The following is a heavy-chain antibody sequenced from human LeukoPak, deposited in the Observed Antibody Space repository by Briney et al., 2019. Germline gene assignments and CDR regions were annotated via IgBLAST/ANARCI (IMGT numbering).Heavy chain of an antibody. CDR1: GLIFSNNW. J-gene: IGHJ4*02. CDR2: IKYDGSET. V-gene: IGHV3-7*01. CDR3: ARDPAAADH. D-gene: IGHD6-13*01. Sequence: PGGSLRLSCAASGLIFSNNWMTWFRQAPGKGLEWVANIKYDGSETHYVDSVKGRFTISRDNAKDSLFLQMHSLRVEDTAMYYCARDPAAADHWGQGALVIVSS.